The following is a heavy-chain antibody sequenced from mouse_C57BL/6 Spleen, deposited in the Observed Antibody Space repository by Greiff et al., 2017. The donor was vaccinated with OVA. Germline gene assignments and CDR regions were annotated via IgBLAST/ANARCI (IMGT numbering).Heavy chain of an antibody. J-gene: IGHJ1*03. CDR3: ARREVKGEYFDV. V-gene: IGHV1-82*01. Sequence: QVQLQQSGPELVKPGASVKISCKASGYAFSSSWMNWVKQRPGKGLEWIGRIYPGDGDTNYNGKFKGKATLTADKSSSTAYMQLSSLTSEDSAVYFCARREVKGEYFDVWGTGTTVTVSS. D-gene: IGHD1-3*01. CDR1: GYAFSSSW. CDR2: IYPGDGDT.